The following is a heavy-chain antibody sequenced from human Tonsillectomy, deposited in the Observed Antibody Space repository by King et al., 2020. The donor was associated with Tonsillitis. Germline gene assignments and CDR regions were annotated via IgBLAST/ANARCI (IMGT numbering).Heavy chain of an antibody. CDR3: SRQTSSVHDY. J-gene: IGHJ4*02. Sequence: VQLVESGGGLVQPGGSLKLSCAASGFTLSDSHMHWVRQASGKGLEWVGHIRSKVNNYAKAYAESVKGRFSISRDDSNNIAYLLMNSLKTEDTAVYYCSRQTSSVHDYWGQGILVTVSS. CDR2: IRSKVNNYAK. V-gene: IGHV3-73*02. D-gene: IGHD6-19*01. CDR1: GFTLSDSH.